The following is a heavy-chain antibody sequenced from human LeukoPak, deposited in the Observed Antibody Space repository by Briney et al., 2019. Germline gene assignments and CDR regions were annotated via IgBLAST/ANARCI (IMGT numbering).Heavy chain of an antibody. CDR2: IYHSGST. V-gene: IGHV4-34*01. Sequence: SETLSLTCAVYGGSFSGYYWSWIRQPPGKGLEWIGEIYHSGSTNYNPSLKSRVTISVDKSKNQFSLKLSSVTAADTAVYYCARFTRAFDIWGQGTMVTVSS. CDR3: ARFTRAFDI. J-gene: IGHJ3*02. CDR1: GGSFSGYY.